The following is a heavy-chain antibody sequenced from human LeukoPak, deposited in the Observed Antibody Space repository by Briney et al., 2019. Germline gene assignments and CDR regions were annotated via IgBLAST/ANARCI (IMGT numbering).Heavy chain of an antibody. CDR3: ARGQVVREY. D-gene: IGHD2-15*01. CDR1: GGSFSDYY. V-gene: IGHV4-34*01. J-gene: IGHJ4*02. CDR2: INHSGST. Sequence: PSETLSLTCVVYGGSFSDYYWSWIRQSPGKGLEWVGEINHSGSTNYNPSLKSRVTLSVDTSKNQFSLNLSSVTAADTAVYYCARGQVVREYWGQGTMVTVSS.